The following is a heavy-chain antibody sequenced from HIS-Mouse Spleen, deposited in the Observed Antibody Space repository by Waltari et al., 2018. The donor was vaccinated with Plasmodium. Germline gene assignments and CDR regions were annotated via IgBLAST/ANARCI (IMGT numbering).Heavy chain of an antibody. CDR2: IRQEGSEK. CDR3: ASSWYWYFDL. V-gene: IGHV3-7*01. Sequence: EVQLVESGGGLVTTGGSLRLSWAASGFTLISYWLSWVRQAPGKGLEWVANIRQEGSEKYYVDSVKGRFTISRDNAKNSLYLQMNSLRAEDTAVYYCASSWYWYFDLWGRGTLVTVSS. D-gene: IGHD6-13*01. J-gene: IGHJ2*01. CDR1: GFTLISYW.